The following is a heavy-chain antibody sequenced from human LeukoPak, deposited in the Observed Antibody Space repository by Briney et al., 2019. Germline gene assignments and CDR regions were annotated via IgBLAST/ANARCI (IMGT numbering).Heavy chain of an antibody. CDR3: ARDLDFWSGYKDY. CDR1: GFTFSSYT. CDR2: MTSSSHS. J-gene: IGHJ4*02. D-gene: IGHD3-3*01. Sequence: KPGGSLRLSCAASGFTFSSYTMNWVRQAPGKGLEWVSSMTSSSHSYYADSVKGRFTVPRDNAKNSLFLQMNSLRAEDTAVYYCARDLDFWSGYKDYWGQGTLVTVSS. V-gene: IGHV3-21*01.